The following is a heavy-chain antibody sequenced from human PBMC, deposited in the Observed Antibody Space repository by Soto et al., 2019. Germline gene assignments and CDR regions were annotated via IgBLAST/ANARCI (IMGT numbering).Heavy chain of an antibody. CDR1: CVSIGRHF. J-gene: IGHJ3*02. V-gene: IGHV4-59*11. D-gene: IGHD2-15*01. CDR2: IYHTVNT. CDR3: VRLQYTVVTALDI. Sequence: SETLSLTCSVSCVSIGRHFWSWIRQAPGKGPELVGYIYHTVNTNYNPALKSRVTISMDTSKNQRSLQLSSVTASDTAGYYCVRLQYTVVTALDIWGQGTMVTVSS.